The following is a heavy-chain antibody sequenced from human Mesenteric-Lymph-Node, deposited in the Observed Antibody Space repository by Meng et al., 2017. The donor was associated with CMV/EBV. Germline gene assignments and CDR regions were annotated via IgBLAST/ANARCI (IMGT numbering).Heavy chain of an antibody. CDR2: IYYSGST. V-gene: IGHV4-39*07. Sequence: SETLSLTCSVSGGSIRTSSYYWGWFRQPPGKGLEWIGSIYYSGSTYYNPSLKSRVTISVDTSKNHFSLSLRSVTAADTAVYYCARDREPRGTVFGVLTLRGYNGMDVWGQGTTVTVSS. J-gene: IGHJ6*02. CDR3: ARDREPRGTVFGVLTLRGYNGMDV. CDR1: GGSIRTSSYY. D-gene: IGHD3-3*01.